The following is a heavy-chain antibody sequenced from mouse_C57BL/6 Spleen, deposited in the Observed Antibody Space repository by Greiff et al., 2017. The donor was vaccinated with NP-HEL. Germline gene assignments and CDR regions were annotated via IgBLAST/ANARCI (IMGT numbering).Heavy chain of an antibody. CDR1: GYTFTSYW. CDR3: ARYHYGNLYYAMDY. V-gene: IGHV1-64*01. J-gene: IGHJ4*01. D-gene: IGHD2-1*01. Sequence: VQLQQPGAELVKPGASVKLSCKASGYTFTSYWMHWVKQRPGQGLEWIGMIHPNSGSTNYNEKFTSKATLTVDKSSSTAYMQLSSLTSEDSAVYYCARYHYGNLYYAMDYWGQGTSVTVSS. CDR2: IHPNSGST.